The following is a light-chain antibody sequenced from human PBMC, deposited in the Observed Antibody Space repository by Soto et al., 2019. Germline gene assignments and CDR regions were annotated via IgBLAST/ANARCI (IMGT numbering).Light chain of an antibody. V-gene: IGKV1D-12*01. CDR2: AAS. J-gene: IGKJ4*01. Sequence: DIQMTQSPSSVSASVGDRVIITCRASQDISSWLAWYQQKAGEAPKLLIFAASRLHSGVPSRFSGSVSGTDFTLTITNLHPEDFATYYCQQADSFPLTFGGGTKVEIK. CDR3: QQADSFPLT. CDR1: QDISSW.